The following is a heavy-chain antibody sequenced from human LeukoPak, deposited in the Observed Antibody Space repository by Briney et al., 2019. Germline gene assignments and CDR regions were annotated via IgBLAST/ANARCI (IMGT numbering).Heavy chain of an antibody. CDR2: IIPIFGTA. V-gene: IGHV1-69*06. D-gene: IGHD2-2*01. CDR1: GGTFSSYA. CDR3: ARGVVPAARGVFDY. Sequence: SVKVSCKASGGTFSSYAISWVRQAPGQGLEWMGGIIPIFGTANYAQRFQGRVTITADKSTSTAYMELSSLRSEDTAVYYCARGVVPAARGVFDYWGQGTLVTVSS. J-gene: IGHJ4*02.